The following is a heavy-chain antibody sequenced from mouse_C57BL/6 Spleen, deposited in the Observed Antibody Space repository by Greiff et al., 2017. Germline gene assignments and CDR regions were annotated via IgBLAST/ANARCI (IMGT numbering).Heavy chain of an antibody. D-gene: IGHD1-1*01. J-gene: IGHJ4*01. Sequence: VKLMESGAELVRPGTSVKVSCKASGYAFTNYLIEWVKQRPGQGLEWIGVINPGSGGTNYNEKFKGKATLTADKSSSTAYMQLSSLTSEDSAVYFCLLRGAMDYWGQGTSVTVSS. CDR1: GYAFTNYL. V-gene: IGHV1-54*01. CDR3: LLRGAMDY. CDR2: INPGSGGT.